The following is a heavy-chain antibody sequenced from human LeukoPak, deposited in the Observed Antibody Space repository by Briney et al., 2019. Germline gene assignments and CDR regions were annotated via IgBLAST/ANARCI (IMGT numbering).Heavy chain of an antibody. Sequence: PGRSLRLSCAASGFTFSSYAMHWVRQAPGKGLEWVAVISYDGSSKYYADSVKGRFTISRDNSKNTLYLQMNSLRAEDAAVYYCARVRDGYNYEYYFDYWGQGTLVTVSS. J-gene: IGHJ4*02. D-gene: IGHD5-24*01. CDR2: ISYDGSSK. V-gene: IGHV3-30-3*01. CDR3: ARVRDGYNYEYYFDY. CDR1: GFTFSSYA.